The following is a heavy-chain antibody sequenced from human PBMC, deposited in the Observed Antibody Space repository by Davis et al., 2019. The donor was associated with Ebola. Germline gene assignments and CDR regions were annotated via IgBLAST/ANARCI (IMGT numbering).Heavy chain of an antibody. V-gene: IGHV1-3*01. J-gene: IGHJ4*02. CDR2: INAGNGNT. D-gene: IGHD3-3*01. CDR3: ARPHAIFGVD. Sequence: AASVKVSCKASGYTFTGYYMHWVRQAPGQGLEWMGWINAGNGNTKYSQKFQGRVTITRDTSASTAYMELSSLRSEDTAVYYCARPHAIFGVDWGQGTLVTVSS. CDR1: GYTFTGYY.